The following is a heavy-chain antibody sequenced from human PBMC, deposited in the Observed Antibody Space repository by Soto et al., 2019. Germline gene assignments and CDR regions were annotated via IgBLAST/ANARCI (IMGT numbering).Heavy chain of an antibody. CDR2: ISGSGGST. J-gene: IGHJ4*02. CDR1: GFTFSSYA. D-gene: IGHD3-22*01. Sequence: GGSLRLSCAASGFTFSSYAMSWVRQAPGKGLEWVSAISGSGGSTYYADSVKGRFTISRDNSKNTLYLQMNSLRAEDMAVYYCAKDLTWGGDLDYYDSSGYYYEWGQGTLVTVSS. V-gene: IGHV3-23*01. CDR3: AKDLTWGGDLDYYDSSGYYYE.